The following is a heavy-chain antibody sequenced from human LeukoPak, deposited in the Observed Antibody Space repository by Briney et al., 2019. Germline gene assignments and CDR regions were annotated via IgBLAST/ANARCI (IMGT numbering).Heavy chain of an antibody. Sequence: PGRSLRLSCAASGFTFDDYAMHWVRQAPGKGLEWVSGISWNSGSIGYADSVKGRFTISRDNAKNSLYLQMNSLRAEDTALYHCARKGVGGELGGFDYWGQGTLVTVSS. CDR2: ISWNSGSI. V-gene: IGHV3-9*01. CDR3: ARKGVGGELGGFDY. D-gene: IGHD3-16*01. CDR1: GFTFDDYA. J-gene: IGHJ4*02.